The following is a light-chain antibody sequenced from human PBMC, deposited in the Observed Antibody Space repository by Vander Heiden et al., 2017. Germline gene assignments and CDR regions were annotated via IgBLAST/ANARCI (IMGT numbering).Light chain of an antibody. V-gene: IGKV1-39*01. J-gene: IGKJ1*01. CDR1: QSISSY. CDR3: QQSYSTPRT. CDR2: DAS. Sequence: DIQMTQSPSSLSASVGDRVTITCRAIQSISSYLNWYQHKPGKAPKVLIYDASSLQSGVPSRFSGSGSGTDFTLTIDSLQPEDFATYYCQQSYSTPRTFGQGTKVEIK.